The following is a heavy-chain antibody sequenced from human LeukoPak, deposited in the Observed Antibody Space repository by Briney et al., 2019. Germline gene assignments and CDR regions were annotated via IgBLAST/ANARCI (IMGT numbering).Heavy chain of an antibody. CDR1: GFTVSSNY. Sequence: QTGGSLRLSCAASGFTVSSNYMSWVRQAPGKGLEWVSVIYSGGSTYYADSVKGRFTISRDNSKNTLYLQMNSLRAEDTAAYYCARGGYGDYVHAYFDYWGQGTLVTVSS. CDR2: IYSGGST. V-gene: IGHV3-53*01. J-gene: IGHJ4*02. CDR3: ARGGYGDYVHAYFDY. D-gene: IGHD4-17*01.